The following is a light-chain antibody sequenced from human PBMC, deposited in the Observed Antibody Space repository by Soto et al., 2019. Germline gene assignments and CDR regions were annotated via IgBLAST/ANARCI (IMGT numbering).Light chain of an antibody. Sequence: EIVLTQTPGTLSLSPGERATLSCRASQSVSSTYLAWYQQKPGQAPRILIYGASSRATGIPDRFSGSGSGTDFTLTISRLEPEDFAVYYCRQYGNSPLTFDQGTKVEIK. CDR1: QSVSSTY. J-gene: IGKJ1*01. CDR2: GAS. V-gene: IGKV3-20*01. CDR3: RQYGNSPLT.